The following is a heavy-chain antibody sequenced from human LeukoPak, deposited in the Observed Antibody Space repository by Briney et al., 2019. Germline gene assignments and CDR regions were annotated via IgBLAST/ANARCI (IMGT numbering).Heavy chain of an antibody. CDR2: IYTSGST. CDR3: ARSVLAVAVGNYYYYMDV. D-gene: IGHD6-19*01. CDR1: GGSISSGSYY. J-gene: IGHJ6*03. V-gene: IGHV4-61*02. Sequence: KPSETLSLTCTVSGGSISSGSYYWSWIRQPAGKGLEWIGRIYTSGSTNYNPSLKSRVTISVDTSKNQFSLKLSSVTAADTAVYYCARSVLAVAVGNYYYYMDVWGKGTTVTISS.